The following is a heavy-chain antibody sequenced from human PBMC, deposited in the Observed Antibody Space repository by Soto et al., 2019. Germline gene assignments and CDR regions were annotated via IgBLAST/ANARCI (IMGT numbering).Heavy chain of an antibody. D-gene: IGHD2-2*01. Sequence: GASVKVSCKASGYTFTGYYMHWVRQAPGQGLEWMGWINPNSGGTNYAQKFQGWVTMTRDTSISTAYTELSRLRFDDTAVYYCARDLGCSSTSCYGHQHYYYYYGMDVWGQGTTVTVS. CDR2: INPNSGGT. CDR1: GYTFTGYY. V-gene: IGHV1-2*04. J-gene: IGHJ6*02. CDR3: ARDLGCSSTSCYGHQHYYYYYGMDV.